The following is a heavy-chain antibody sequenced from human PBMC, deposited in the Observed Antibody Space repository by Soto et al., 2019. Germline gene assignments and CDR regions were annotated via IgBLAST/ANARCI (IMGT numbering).Heavy chain of an antibody. V-gene: IGHV1-18*01. CDR3: ARDFARGYSYGTYYYGMDV. CDR2: ISAYNGNT. D-gene: IGHD5-18*01. Sequence: ASVKVSCKASGYTFTSYGISWVRQAPGQGLEGMGWISAYNGNTNYAQKLQGRVTMTTDTSTSTAYMELRSLRSDDTAVYYCARDFARGYSYGTYYYGMDVWGQGTTVTVSS. CDR1: GYTFTSYG. J-gene: IGHJ6*02.